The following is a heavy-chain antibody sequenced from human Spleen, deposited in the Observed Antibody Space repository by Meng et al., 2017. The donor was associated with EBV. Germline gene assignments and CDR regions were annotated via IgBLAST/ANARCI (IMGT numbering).Heavy chain of an antibody. J-gene: IGHJ4*02. Sequence: VHFQHPGPDMVSPSCTLPRTSRASGTPGSSDHYFLTWIRHTPGKGLVLIGSSFARDSTNYNPSIKGRATTSADMSKIPFSLKLTSVTPADTSVYVCARDVVEGLDYWGQGALVTVSS. CDR1: GTPGSSDHYF. CDR2: SFARDST. CDR3: ARDVVEGLDY. V-gene: IGHV4-61*01. D-gene: IGHD2-21*01.